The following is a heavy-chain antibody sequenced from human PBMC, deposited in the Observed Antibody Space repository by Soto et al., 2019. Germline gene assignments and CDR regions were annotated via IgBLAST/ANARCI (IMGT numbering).Heavy chain of an antibody. CDR1: GSTFSSYG. V-gene: IGHV3-33*06. CDR2: MSYGGSHE. CDR3: AKGSVLRVVEAPLAILGGVDV. D-gene: IGHD2-8*01. J-gene: IGHJ6*02. Sequence: PGGSLRLSCVASGSTFSSYGMHWVRQAPGKGLEWVAVMSYGGSHEYYADSVKGRFTISRDNSKTILYLQMNSLRLEDTAVYYCAKGSVLRVVEAPLAILGGVDVWGQGAMVTVSS.